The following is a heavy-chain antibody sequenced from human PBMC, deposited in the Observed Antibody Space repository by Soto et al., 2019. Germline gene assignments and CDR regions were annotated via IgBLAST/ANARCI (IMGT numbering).Heavy chain of an antibody. CDR2: IVVGSGNT. Sequence: ASVKVSCKASGFTFTSSAMQWVRQARGQRLEWIGWIVVGSGNTNYAQKFQERVTITRDMSTSTAYMELSSLRSEDTAVYYCAADLPTNPGLLNYYYYGMDVWGQGTTVTVSS. D-gene: IGHD3-22*01. J-gene: IGHJ6*02. CDR1: GFTFTSSA. CDR3: AADLPTNPGLLNYYYYGMDV. V-gene: IGHV1-58*02.